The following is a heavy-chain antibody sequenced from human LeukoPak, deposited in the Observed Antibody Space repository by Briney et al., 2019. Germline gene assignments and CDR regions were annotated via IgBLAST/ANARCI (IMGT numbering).Heavy chain of an antibody. J-gene: IGHJ5*01. CDR3: ARDAGTYYYGSGTRGWFDF. V-gene: IGHV4-39*07. CDR1: GGSISSSSNY. D-gene: IGHD3-10*01. Sequence: SETLSLTCTVSGGSISSSSNYWGWIRQPPGKGLEWIGSIYYSGSTHYNSSLKSRVTISVDMSKNQFSLKLSSVTAADTAVYYCARDAGTYYYGSGTRGWFDFWGQGTLVTVSS. CDR2: IYYSGST.